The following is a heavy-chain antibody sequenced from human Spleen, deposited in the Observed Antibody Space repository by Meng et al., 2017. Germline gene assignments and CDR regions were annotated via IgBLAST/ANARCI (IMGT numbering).Heavy chain of an antibody. CDR3: AKDKGVYYGSGSYFDY. CDR2: ISWNSGSI. V-gene: IGHV3-9*03. Sequence: SLKISCAASGFTFDDYAMHWVRQAPGKGLEWVSGISWNSGSIGYADSVKGRFTISRDNAKNSLYLQMNSLRAEDMALYYCAKDKGVYYGSGSYFDYWSQGTLVTVSS. CDR1: GFTFDDYA. D-gene: IGHD3-10*01. J-gene: IGHJ4*02.